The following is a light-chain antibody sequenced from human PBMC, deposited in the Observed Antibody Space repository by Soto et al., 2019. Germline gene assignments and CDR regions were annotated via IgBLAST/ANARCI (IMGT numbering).Light chain of an antibody. Sequence: EIVLTQSPGTLSLSPGERATLSCRASQSVSSSYLAWYQQKPGQAPRLLIYGTSSRAIGILHRFSASGSATDFTLTISRLESKDFSVYDCQQYGSSVTFGPGTKVDIK. CDR3: QQYGSSVT. CDR1: QSVSSSY. CDR2: GTS. V-gene: IGKV3-20*01. J-gene: IGKJ3*01.